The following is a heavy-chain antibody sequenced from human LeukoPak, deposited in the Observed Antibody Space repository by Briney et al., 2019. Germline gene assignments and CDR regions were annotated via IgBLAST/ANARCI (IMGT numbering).Heavy chain of an antibody. CDR1: GFTSSSYG. CDR2: IRYDGSNK. V-gene: IGHV3-30*02. D-gene: IGHD6-6*01. CDR3: ANGFRAARLPPVDP. J-gene: IGHJ5*02. Sequence: GGSLRLSCAASGFTSSSYGMHWVRQAPGKGLEWVAFIRYDGSNKYYADSVKGRFTISRDNSENTLYLQMNSLRAEDTAVYYCANGFRAARLPPVDPWGQGTLVTVSS.